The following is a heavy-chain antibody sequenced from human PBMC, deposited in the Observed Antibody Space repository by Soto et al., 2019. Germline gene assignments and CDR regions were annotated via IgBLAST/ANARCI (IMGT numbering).Heavy chain of an antibody. J-gene: IGHJ4*02. D-gene: IGHD3-3*01. V-gene: IGHV2-5*02. CDR3: VHSRRLGHHTPGNYYFWDS. Sequence: SGPTLVNPTQTLTLTCTFSGFSLSTSGLGVGWIRQSPGKALEWLALIFWDDDKRHSPSLKSRVTITKDTSRNQVALTMANMDPVDTATYYCVHSRRLGHHTPGNYYFWDSWRQGPLVTVS. CDR2: IFWDDDK. CDR1: GFSLSTSGLG.